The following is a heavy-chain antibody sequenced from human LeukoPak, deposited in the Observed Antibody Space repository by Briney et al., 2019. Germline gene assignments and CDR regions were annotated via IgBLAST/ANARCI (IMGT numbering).Heavy chain of an antibody. CDR3: ARTSTVAGLYYGMDV. V-gene: IGHV3-20*04. CDR2: INWNGGST. J-gene: IGHJ6*02. D-gene: IGHD6-19*01. CDR1: GFTFDDYG. Sequence: GGSLRLSCAASGFTFDDYGMSWVRQAPGKGLEWVSGINWNGGSTGYADSVKGRFTISRDNAKNSLYLQMNSLRAEDTAVYYCARTSTVAGLYYGMDVWGQGTTVTVSS.